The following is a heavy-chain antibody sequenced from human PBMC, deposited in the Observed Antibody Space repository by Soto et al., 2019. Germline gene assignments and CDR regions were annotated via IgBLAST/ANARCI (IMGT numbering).Heavy chain of an antibody. CDR1: GYAFTTYW. CDR2: IYPGDSDT. D-gene: IGHD4-17*01. Sequence: GESLKISCKVSGYAFTTYWIGWVRQMPGKGLEWMGIIYPGDSDTKYSPPFQGQVTISADKSINTAYLQWSSLKASDTAIFYCARRGASGLDVWGQGTTVTVSS. V-gene: IGHV5-51*01. J-gene: IGHJ6*02. CDR3: ARRGASGLDV.